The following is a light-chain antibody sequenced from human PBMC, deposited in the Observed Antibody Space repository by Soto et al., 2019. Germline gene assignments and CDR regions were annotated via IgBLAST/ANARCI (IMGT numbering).Light chain of an antibody. CDR3: CSYAGSYTYV. Sequence: QSALTQPRSVSGSPGQSVTISCTGTSGDVGGYNYVSWYQQHPGKAPKLMIYDVSERPSGVPDRFSASKSANTASLTISGLQAEDEADYYCCSYAGSYTYVFGTGTKVTVL. CDR1: SGDVGGYNY. V-gene: IGLV2-11*01. CDR2: DVS. J-gene: IGLJ1*01.